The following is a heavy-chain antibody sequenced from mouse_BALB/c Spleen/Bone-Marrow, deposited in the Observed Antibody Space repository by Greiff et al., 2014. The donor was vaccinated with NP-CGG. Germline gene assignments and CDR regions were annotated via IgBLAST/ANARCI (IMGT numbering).Heavy chain of an antibody. V-gene: IGHV1-7*01. CDR3: AMITFTMDY. D-gene: IGHD2-4*01. CDR1: GHTFSTYW. Sequence: QVQLQQSGAELAKPGASVKMSCKASGHTFSTYWMRWVKQRPGQGLEWIGYINPSIGYADYVQKFKDKATLTADNSSSIVYMQLSSLTSEDSAIYYCAMITFTMDYWGQGTSVTVSS. CDR2: INPSIGYA. J-gene: IGHJ4*01.